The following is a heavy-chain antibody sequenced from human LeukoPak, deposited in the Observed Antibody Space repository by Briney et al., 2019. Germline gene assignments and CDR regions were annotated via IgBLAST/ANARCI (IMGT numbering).Heavy chain of an antibody. J-gene: IGHJ4*02. V-gene: IGHV3-21*01. Sequence: KTGGSLRLSCAASGFTFSSYSMNWVRQAPGKGLEWVSSISSSSSYIYYADSVKGRFTISRDNAKNSLYLQMNSLRAEDTAVYYCAGYCSGGSRYPNLDYWGQGTLVTVSS. D-gene: IGHD2-15*01. CDR3: AGYCSGGSRYPNLDY. CDR2: ISSSSSYI. CDR1: GFTFSSYS.